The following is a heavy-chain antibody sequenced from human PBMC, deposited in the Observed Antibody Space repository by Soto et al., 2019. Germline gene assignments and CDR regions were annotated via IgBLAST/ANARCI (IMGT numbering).Heavy chain of an antibody. Sequence: PGGALRLSCAASGFTFSSYAMHWVRQAPGKGLEWVAVISYDGSNKYYADSVKGRFTISRDNSKNTLYLQMNSLRAEDTAVYYCSRARLLHPFDYRGQGPLVP. CDR1: GFTFSSYA. J-gene: IGHJ4*02. CDR2: ISYDGSNK. V-gene: IGHV3-30-3*01. D-gene: IGHD2-21*01. CDR3: SRARLLHPFDY.